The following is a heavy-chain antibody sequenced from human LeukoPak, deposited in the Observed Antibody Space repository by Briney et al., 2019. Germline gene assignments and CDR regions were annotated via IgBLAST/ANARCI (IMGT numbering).Heavy chain of an antibody. Sequence: SQTLSLTXTASGGSISSGSYYWSWIRQPAGKGLEWIGRIYTSGSTNYNPSLKSRVTISVDTSNNQFSLKLSSVTAADTAVYYCARDSNPYYYDSSGYYWSPGRAFDIWGQGTMVTVSS. D-gene: IGHD3-22*01. J-gene: IGHJ3*02. CDR1: GGSISSGSYY. CDR3: ARDSNPYYYDSSGYYWSPGRAFDI. CDR2: IYTSGST. V-gene: IGHV4-61*02.